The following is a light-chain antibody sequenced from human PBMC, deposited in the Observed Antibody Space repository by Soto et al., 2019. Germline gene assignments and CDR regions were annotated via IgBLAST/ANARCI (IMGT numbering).Light chain of an antibody. Sequence: EIVMTQSPVTLSVSPGERATLSCRASQSVSNNLAWYQQKPGQAPRVLIYGVSNRATGIPDRFSGSGSGTDFILTISRLEPEDFALYYCGQFVSSPPRTFGQGTKV. CDR2: GVS. V-gene: IGKV3-20*01. CDR1: QSVSNN. CDR3: GQFVSSPPRT. J-gene: IGKJ1*01.